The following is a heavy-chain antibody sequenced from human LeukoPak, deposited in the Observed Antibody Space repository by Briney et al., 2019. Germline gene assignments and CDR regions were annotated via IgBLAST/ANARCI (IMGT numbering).Heavy chain of an antibody. J-gene: IGHJ4*02. D-gene: IGHD3-16*01. CDR3: TSSFGGVDY. CDR1: GFTFGDYA. V-gene: IGHV3-49*04. CDR2: IRSKAYGGTT. Sequence: PGGSLRLSCTASGFTFGDYAMSWVRQAPGKGLEWVGFIRSKAYGGTTEYAESVKGRFTISRDDSKSIAYLQMNSLKTEDTAVYYCTSSFGGVDYWGQGTLVTVSS.